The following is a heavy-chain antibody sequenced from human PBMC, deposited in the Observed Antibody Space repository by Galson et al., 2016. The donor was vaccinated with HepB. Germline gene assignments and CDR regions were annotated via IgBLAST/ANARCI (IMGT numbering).Heavy chain of an antibody. CDR2: ISANGEAA. CDR3: ARRAELALGEFWFFFGMDV. V-gene: IGHV3-23*01. Sequence: SLRLSCAASGFAFSSYDMNWVRQAPGKGLEWVSIISANGEAAYYTDSVKGRFTISRDNSKNTLFLQMGSLRAEDTAVYYCARRAELALGEFWFFFGMDVWGQGTTVTVSS. CDR1: GFAFSSYD. J-gene: IGHJ6*02. D-gene: IGHD3-16*01.